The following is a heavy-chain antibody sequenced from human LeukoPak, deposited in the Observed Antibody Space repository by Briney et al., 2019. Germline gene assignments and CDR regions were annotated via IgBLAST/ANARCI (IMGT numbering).Heavy chain of an antibody. CDR1: GGSFSGYY. CDR3: ARGGGWLKRWFDP. D-gene: IGHD3-22*01. V-gene: IGHV4-34*01. Sequence: SETLSLTCAVYGGSFSGYYWSWIRQPPGKGLEWIGEINHSGSTNYNPSLKSRVTISVDTSKNQFSLKLSSVTVADTAVYYCARGGGWLKRWFDPWGQGTLVTVSS. J-gene: IGHJ5*02. CDR2: INHSGST.